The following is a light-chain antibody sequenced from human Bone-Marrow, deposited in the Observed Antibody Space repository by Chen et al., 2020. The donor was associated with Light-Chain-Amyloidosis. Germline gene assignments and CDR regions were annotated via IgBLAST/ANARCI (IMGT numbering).Light chain of an antibody. Sequence: EIVLTQSPGTLSLSPGEVANLSCRASQTISSNYLTWYQQKFGQAPRLLIYGSSSRATGIPDRFTGSGSGTDFTLTINRLEPEDFAMYYCQQYGTSPITFGGGTKVEIK. CDR3: QQYGTSPIT. CDR1: QTISSNY. J-gene: IGKJ4*01. CDR2: GSS. V-gene: IGKV3-20*01.